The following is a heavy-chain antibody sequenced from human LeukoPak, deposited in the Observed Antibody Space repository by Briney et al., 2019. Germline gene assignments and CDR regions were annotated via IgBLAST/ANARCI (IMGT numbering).Heavy chain of an antibody. CDR3: AIPIEGYTKFAFDI. J-gene: IGHJ3*02. Sequence: SETLSLTCTVSGGSLSSYYWSWIRQPPGKGLEWIGYIYYSGSTNYNPSLKSRVTISVDSSKNQFSLKLSSVTAADTAVYYCAIPIEGYTKFAFDIWGQGTMVTVSS. CDR1: GGSLSSYY. CDR2: IYYSGST. D-gene: IGHD1-26*01. V-gene: IGHV4-59*01.